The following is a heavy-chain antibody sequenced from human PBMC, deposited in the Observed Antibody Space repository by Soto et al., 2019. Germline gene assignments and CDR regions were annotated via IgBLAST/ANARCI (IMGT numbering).Heavy chain of an antibody. D-gene: IGHD3-3*01. CDR1: GYTFINKD. V-gene: IGHV1-8*01. CDR2: MDINNDYT. CDR3: ARVDFWTSDDKRASWFDS. J-gene: IGHJ5*01. Sequence: QVQLVQSGATVKSPGASVKVSCKASGYTFINKDITWVRQAPGQGLEWMGWMDINNDYTVYAQKFKARITKTRDTSIDTTYMELSGLRPGDTAVYYCARVDFWTSDDKRASWFDSWGQGTLVTVSA.